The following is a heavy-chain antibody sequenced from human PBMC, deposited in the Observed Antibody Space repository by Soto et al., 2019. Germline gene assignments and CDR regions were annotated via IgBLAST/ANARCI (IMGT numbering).Heavy chain of an antibody. V-gene: IGHV3-30-3*01. CDR3: ARSSRSSWYRTGFDY. J-gene: IGHJ4*02. D-gene: IGHD6-13*01. CDR1: GFTFSSYA. CDR2: ISYDGSNK. Sequence: GGSLRLSCAASGFTFSSYAMHWVRQAPGKGLEWVAVISYDGSNKYYADSVKGRFTISRDNSKSTLYLQMNSLRAEDTAVYYCARSSRSSWYRTGFDYWGQGTLVTVSS.